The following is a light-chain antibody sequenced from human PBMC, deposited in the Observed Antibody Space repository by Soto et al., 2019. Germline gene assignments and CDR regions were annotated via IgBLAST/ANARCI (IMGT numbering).Light chain of an antibody. V-gene: IGLV2-14*03. CDR2: DVT. CDR1: SSDVGAYNY. Sequence: QSVLTQPASVSGSPGQSITISCTGTSSDVGAYNYVPWYQQYPGKAPKYIIYDVTNRPSGVSYRFSGSKSGNTASLTISGLQAEDEADYYCSSYTTSSTLYVFGTGTKVTVL. J-gene: IGLJ1*01. CDR3: SSYTTSSTLYV.